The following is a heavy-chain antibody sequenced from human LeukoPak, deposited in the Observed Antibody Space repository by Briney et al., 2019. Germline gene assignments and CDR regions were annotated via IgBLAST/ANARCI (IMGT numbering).Heavy chain of an antibody. Sequence: PGGSLRLSCAASGFTFSSYSMNWVRQAPGKGLEWVAVISYDGSNKYYADSVKGRFTISRDNSKNTLYLQMNSLRAEDTAVYYCAKGTLPRGYSYGYDLYYFDYWGQGTLVTVSS. V-gene: IGHV3-30*18. CDR2: ISYDGSNK. J-gene: IGHJ4*02. CDR1: GFTFSSYS. CDR3: AKGTLPRGYSYGYDLYYFDY. D-gene: IGHD5-18*01.